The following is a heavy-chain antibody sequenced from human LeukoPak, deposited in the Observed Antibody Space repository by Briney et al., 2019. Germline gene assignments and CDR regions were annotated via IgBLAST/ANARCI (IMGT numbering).Heavy chain of an antibody. J-gene: IGHJ4*02. CDR3: AKDPVRSGWYRGYFDY. D-gene: IGHD6-19*01. Sequence: GGSLRLSCAASGFTFSSYGMHWVRQAPGKGLEWVAFIRYDGSNKYYADSVKGRFTISRDNSKNTLYLQMNSLRAEDTAVYYCAKDPVRSGWYRGYFDYWGQGTLVTASS. CDR2: IRYDGSNK. V-gene: IGHV3-30*02. CDR1: GFTFSSYG.